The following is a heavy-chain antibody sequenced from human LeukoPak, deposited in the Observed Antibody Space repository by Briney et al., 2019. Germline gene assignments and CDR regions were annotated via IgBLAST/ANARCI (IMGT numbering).Heavy chain of an antibody. CDR2: ISFDGKNK. CDR1: GFTFNYYA. J-gene: IGHJ4*02. CDR3: ARERNSVAGFDY. D-gene: IGHD6-19*01. V-gene: IGHV3-30*04. Sequence: GTSLRLSCVASGFTFNYYAIHWVRQAPGKGLEWVAVISFDGKNKFYADSVKGRFTISRDNSKNTLYLQVNSLRAEDTAVYYCARERNSVAGFDYWGQGTLVTVSS.